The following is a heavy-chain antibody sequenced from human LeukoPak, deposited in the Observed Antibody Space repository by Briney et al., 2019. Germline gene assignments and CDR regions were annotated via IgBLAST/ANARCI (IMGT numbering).Heavy chain of an antibody. CDR2: IYYSGST. D-gene: IGHD3-10*01. J-gene: IGHJ4*02. V-gene: IGHV4-39*01. CDR3: ARLTRGAPFT. Sequence: SETLSLTCTVSGGSISSSSYYWGWIRQPPGKGLEWIGSIYYSGSTYYNPSLKSRVTISVDTSKNQFSLKLSSVTAADMAVYYCARLTRGAPFTWGQGTLVTVSS. CDR1: GGSISSSSYY.